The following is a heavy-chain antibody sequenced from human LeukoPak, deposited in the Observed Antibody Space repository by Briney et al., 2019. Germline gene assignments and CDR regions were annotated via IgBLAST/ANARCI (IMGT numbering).Heavy chain of an antibody. Sequence: RRASVKVSCKDSGYTFTSYGISWVRQAPGQGLEWMGWISAYNGNTNYAQKLQGRVTMTTDTSTSTAYMELRSLRSDDTAVYYCARVVLGWFGELSVYGYWGQGTLVTVSS. CDR1: GYTFTSYG. D-gene: IGHD3-10*01. J-gene: IGHJ4*02. CDR3: ARVVLGWFGELSVYGY. CDR2: ISAYNGNT. V-gene: IGHV1-18*01.